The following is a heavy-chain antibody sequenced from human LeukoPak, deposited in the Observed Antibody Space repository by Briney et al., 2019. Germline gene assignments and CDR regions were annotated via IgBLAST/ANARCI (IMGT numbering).Heavy chain of an antibody. V-gene: IGHV3-43D*03. J-gene: IGHJ4*02. Sequence: GGSLRLSCAASGFTFDDYAMHWVRQAPGKGLEWVSLISWDGGSTYYADSVKGRFTISRDNSKNSLYLQMNSLRAEDTALYYCARAGYDSSGFGSYFDYWGQGTLVTVSS. CDR2: ISWDGGST. CDR1: GFTFDDYA. CDR3: ARAGYDSSGFGSYFDY. D-gene: IGHD3-22*01.